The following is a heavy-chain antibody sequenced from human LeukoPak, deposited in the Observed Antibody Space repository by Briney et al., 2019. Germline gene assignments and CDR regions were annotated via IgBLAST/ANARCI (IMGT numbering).Heavy chain of an antibody. CDR3: ATGGDMTTVRNRVVSFDY. V-gene: IGHV3-64*01. D-gene: IGHD4-17*01. CDR2: ISSNGGIT. CDR1: GFTLSSYG. J-gene: IGHJ4*02. Sequence: GGSLRLSCAASGFTLSSYGVHWVRQAQGRGLEYVSGISSNGGITYYANSVKGRFTISRDNAKNSLYLQMNSLRAEDTALYYCATGGDMTTVRNRVVSFDYWGQGTLVTVSS.